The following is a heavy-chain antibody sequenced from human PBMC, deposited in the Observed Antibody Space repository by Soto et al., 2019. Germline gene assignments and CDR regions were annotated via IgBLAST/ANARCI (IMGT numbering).Heavy chain of an antibody. V-gene: IGHV3-21*01. CDR2: ISSSSSYI. Sequence: AGWGLAFSRESMDWVQQTPRKGLEWVSSISSSSSYIYYADSVKGRFTISRDNAKNSLYLQMNSLRAEDTAVYYCARADDDFSSGYHYYMDVWGKGTTLPVSS. J-gene: IGHJ6*03. CDR3: ARADDDFSSGYHYYMDV. CDR1: GLAFSRES. D-gene: IGHD3-3*01.